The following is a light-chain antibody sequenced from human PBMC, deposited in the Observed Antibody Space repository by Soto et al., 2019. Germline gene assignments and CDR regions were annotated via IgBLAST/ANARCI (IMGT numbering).Light chain of an antibody. CDR3: QSYDISLSGVV. CDR2: GNN. J-gene: IGLJ7*01. CDR1: SSNIGAGYD. Sequence: QSVLTQPPSVSGAPGQRVTFSCTGNSSNIGAGYDVHWYHQLPGAAPRLIIYGNNNRPSGVPDRFSGSKSGTSASLAITGLQAEDEADCYCQSYDISLSGVVFGGGTQLTVL. V-gene: IGLV1-40*01.